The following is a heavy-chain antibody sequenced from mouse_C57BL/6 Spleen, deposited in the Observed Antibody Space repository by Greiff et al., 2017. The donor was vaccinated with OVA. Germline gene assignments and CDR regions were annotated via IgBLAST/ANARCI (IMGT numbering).Heavy chain of an antibody. D-gene: IGHD2-4*01. V-gene: IGHV6-3*01. CDR2: IRLKSDNYAT. Sequence: EVHLVESGGGLVQPGGSMKLSCVASGFTFSNYWMNWVRQSPEKGLEWVAQIRLKSDNYATHYAESVKGRFTISRDDSKSSVYLQMNNLRAEDTGIYYCTGSGDYDRFAYWGQGTLVTVSA. CDR1: GFTFSNYW. CDR3: TGSGDYDRFAY. J-gene: IGHJ3*01.